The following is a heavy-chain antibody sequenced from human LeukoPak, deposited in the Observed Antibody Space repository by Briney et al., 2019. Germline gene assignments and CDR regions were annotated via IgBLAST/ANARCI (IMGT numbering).Heavy chain of an antibody. J-gene: IGHJ4*02. CDR1: GYTFTNYD. CDR3: ARGLRREQQLLRAFDY. D-gene: IGHD6-13*01. Sequence: GASVRVSCKASGYTFTNYDINWVRQASGQGLERMGWMNPNSGNTGSAQKFQGRVTMTSNTSISTAYVELSSLRSEDTAVYYCARGLRREQQLLRAFDYWGQGTPVTVSS. CDR2: MNPNSGNT. V-gene: IGHV1-8*01.